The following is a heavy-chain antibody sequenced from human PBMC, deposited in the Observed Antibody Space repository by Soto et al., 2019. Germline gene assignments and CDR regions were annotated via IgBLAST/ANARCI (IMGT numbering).Heavy chain of an antibody. CDR3: ARSPRVIVAAKGTLDY. CDR1: GYTFTTFG. V-gene: IGHV1-18*04. J-gene: IGHJ4*02. CDR2: ISTSTGNT. Sequence: QVQLVQSGGEVKKPGASVKVSCKASGYTFTTFGITWVRQAPGQGLEWMGWISTSTGNTNYAQKLQGRVTLTTATSTRTDYLELRSLTSDDTAVYYCARSPRVIVAAKGTLDYWGQGTLVTVSS. D-gene: IGHD2-15*01.